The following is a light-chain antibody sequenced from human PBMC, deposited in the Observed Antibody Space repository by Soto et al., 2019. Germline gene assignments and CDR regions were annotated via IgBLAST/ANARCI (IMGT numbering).Light chain of an antibody. CDR2: KAS. J-gene: IGKJ2*01. V-gene: IGKV1-5*03. CDR3: QQYSGYSYA. Sequence: DIQMTQSPSTLSASVGDRVTITCRASQSIDNWLAWYQQKPGKAPKLVIYKASSLETGLPSRFSGSGYGTEFTLTISSLQPDDFATYYCQQYSGYSYAFGQGTKLEIK. CDR1: QSIDNW.